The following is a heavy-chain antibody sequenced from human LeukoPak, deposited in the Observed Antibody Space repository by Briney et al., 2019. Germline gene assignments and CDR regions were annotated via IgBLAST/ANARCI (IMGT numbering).Heavy chain of an antibody. Sequence: ASVKVSCKASGYTFTGYYMHWVRQAPGQGLEWMGWINPNSGGTNYAQKFQGRVTMTRDTSISTAYMELSRLRSDDTAVYYCARGRGRYFDWLSNDYWGQGTLVTVSS. CDR3: ARGRGRYFDWLSNDY. J-gene: IGHJ4*02. V-gene: IGHV1-2*02. D-gene: IGHD3-9*01. CDR1: GYTFTGYY. CDR2: INPNSGGT.